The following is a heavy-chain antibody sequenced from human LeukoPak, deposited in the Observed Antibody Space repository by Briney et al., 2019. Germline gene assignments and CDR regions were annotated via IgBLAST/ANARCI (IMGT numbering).Heavy chain of an antibody. D-gene: IGHD1-26*01. Sequence: GGSLRLSCAASGLIVSSNYMSWVRQAPGKGLVWVSRINSDGINTSYADSVKGRFTISRDNAKNTLNLQMNSLRAEDTAVYYCARRRDLYSGSYYPFDYWGQGTLVTVSS. CDR1: GLIVSSNY. J-gene: IGHJ4*02. V-gene: IGHV3-74*01. CDR2: INSDGINT. CDR3: ARRRDLYSGSYYPFDY.